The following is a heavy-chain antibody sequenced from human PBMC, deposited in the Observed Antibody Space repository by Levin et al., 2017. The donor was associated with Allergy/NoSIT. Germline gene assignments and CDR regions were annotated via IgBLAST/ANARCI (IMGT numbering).Heavy chain of an antibody. CDR1: GFNFSTYG. CDR3: AREYQLWFGEISYFFDY. J-gene: IGHJ4*02. CDR2: IWYDGTNK. D-gene: IGHD3-10*01. Sequence: PGGSLRLSCAASGFNFSTYGMHWVRQAPCRGLEWVAVIWYDGTNKYYADSVKGRFTSSRDNSKNTLYLQMNSLRAEDTAVYFCAREYQLWFGEISYFFDYWGQGTLVTVSS. V-gene: IGHV3-33*01.